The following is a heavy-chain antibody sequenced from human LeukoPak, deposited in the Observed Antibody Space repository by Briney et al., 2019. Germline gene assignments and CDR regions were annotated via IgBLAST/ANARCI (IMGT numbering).Heavy chain of an antibody. J-gene: IGHJ4*02. D-gene: IGHD2/OR15-2a*01. CDR3: ARHGDYASTTYDFDY. Sequence: PSETLSLTCAVYGGSFSGYYWSWIRQPPGKGLEWIGEINHSGSTNYNPSLKSRVTISVDTSKNQFSLKLSSVTAADTAVYYCARHGDYASTTYDFDYWGQGTLVTVSS. CDR2: INHSGST. V-gene: IGHV4-34*01. CDR1: GGSFSGYY.